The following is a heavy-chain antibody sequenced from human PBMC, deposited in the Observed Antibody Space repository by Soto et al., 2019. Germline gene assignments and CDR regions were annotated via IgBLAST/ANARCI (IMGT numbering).Heavy chain of an antibody. Sequence: GESLKISCKGSGYSFTSYWIGWVRQMPGKGLEWMGIIYPGDSDTRYSPSFQGQVTISAAKSISTAYLQWSSLKASDTAMYYCARLDYHGPLHVYSSGWPHPLHFDYWGQGTLVTVSS. CDR2: IYPGDSDT. J-gene: IGHJ4*02. V-gene: IGHV5-51*01. CDR1: GYSFTSYW. CDR3: ARLDYHGPLHVYSSGWPHPLHFDY. D-gene: IGHD6-19*01.